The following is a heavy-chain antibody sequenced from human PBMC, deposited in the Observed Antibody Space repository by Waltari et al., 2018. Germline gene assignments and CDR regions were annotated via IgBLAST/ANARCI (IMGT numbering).Heavy chain of an antibody. V-gene: IGHV1-24*01. J-gene: IGHJ6*03. CDR1: GYTLTELS. CDR2: FDREDGEE. CDR3: ATDSGFWSGYGYYYYYYMDV. Sequence: QVQLVQSGAEVKKPGASVKVSCKVSGYTLTELSMHWVRQAPGKGLGWMGGFDREDGEEIYEQKFQGRVTMTEDTSTDTAYMELSSLRSEDTTVYYCATDSGFWSGYGYYYYYYMDVWGKGTTVTVSS. D-gene: IGHD3-3*01.